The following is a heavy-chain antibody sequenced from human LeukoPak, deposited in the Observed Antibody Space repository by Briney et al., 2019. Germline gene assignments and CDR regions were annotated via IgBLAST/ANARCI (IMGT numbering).Heavy chain of an antibody. CDR3: AKAVRGWYFDL. CDR1: GFTFSNYA. V-gene: IGHV3-23*01. CDR2: VSGSGDRT. Sequence: GGSLRLSCAASGFTFSNYAMSWVRQAPGKGLEWISAVSGSGDRTYYAGSVKGRFTISRDNSKNIVYLRMNSLRAEDTALYYCAKAVRGWYFDLWGRGTLVTVSS. D-gene: IGHD3-10*01. J-gene: IGHJ2*01.